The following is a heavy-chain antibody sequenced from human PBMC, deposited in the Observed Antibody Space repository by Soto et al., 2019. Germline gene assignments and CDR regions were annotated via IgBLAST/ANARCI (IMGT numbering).Heavy chain of an antibody. CDR2: IYYSGST. CDR1: GGSISSGGYY. D-gene: IGHD5-18*01. J-gene: IGHJ6*02. CDR3: ASRGYSYGFSLGMDV. V-gene: IGHV4-31*03. Sequence: QVQLQESGPGLVKPSQTLSLTCTVSGGSISSGGYYWSWIRQHPGKGLEWIGYIYYSGSTYYNPSLKSRVTISVDTSKNQFSLKLSSETAADTAVYYCASRGYSYGFSLGMDVWGQGTTVTVSS.